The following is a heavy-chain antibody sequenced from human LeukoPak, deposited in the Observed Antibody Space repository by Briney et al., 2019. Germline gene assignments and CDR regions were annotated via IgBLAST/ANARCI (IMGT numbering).Heavy chain of an antibody. J-gene: IGHJ4*02. V-gene: IGHV3-48*03. Sequence: GGSLRLSCAASGFTFSGYEVNWVRQAPGKGLEWVSYISSSGSTIYYADSVKGRFTISRDNAKNSPYLQMNSLRAEDTAVYYCARLSGWVDYWGQGTLVTVSS. CDR1: GFTFSGYE. CDR2: ISSSGSTI. CDR3: ARLSGWVDY. D-gene: IGHD6-19*01.